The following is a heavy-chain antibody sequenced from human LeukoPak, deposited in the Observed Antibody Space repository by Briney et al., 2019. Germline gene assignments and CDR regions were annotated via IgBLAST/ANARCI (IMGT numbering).Heavy chain of an antibody. D-gene: IGHD2-15*01. J-gene: IGHJ4*02. V-gene: IGHV1-2*02. CDR2: INPNSGCT. CDR1: GYTFTVYY. Sequence: SVNVSCKSSGYTFTVYYMHWVRQAPGQGLEWVGWINPNSGCTNYAQKFQGKVTMTRDTSISTAYIELSRLRSDHPAVYSCAKAPFCSGGSCYKTFDYWGQGTLVTVSS. CDR3: AKAPFCSGGSCYKTFDY.